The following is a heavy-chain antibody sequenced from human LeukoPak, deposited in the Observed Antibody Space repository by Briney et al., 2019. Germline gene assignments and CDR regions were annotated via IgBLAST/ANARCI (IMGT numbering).Heavy chain of an antibody. Sequence: ASVKVSCKASGGTFSSYAISWVRQAPGQGLEWMGGIIHIFGTANYAQKFQGRVTITADKSTSTAYMELSSLRSEDTAVYYCARDAGGCSSTSCYQRYYYYYGMDVWGKGTTVTVTS. CDR1: GGTFSSYA. CDR3: ARDAGGCSSTSCYQRYYYYYGMDV. D-gene: IGHD2-2*01. CDR2: IIHIFGTA. V-gene: IGHV1-69*06. J-gene: IGHJ6*04.